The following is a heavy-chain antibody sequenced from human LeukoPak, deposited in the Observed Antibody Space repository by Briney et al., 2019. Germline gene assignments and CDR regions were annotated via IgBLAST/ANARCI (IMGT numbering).Heavy chain of an antibody. Sequence: SQTLSLTCAISGDSVSSNSAAWNWIRQSPSRGLEWLGRTYYRSKWYNEYAVSVKSRITINPDTSKNQFSLQLNSVTPEDTAVYYCARGEWELPSHYWYFDLRGRGTLVTVSS. V-gene: IGHV6-1*01. CDR1: GDSVSSNSAA. D-gene: IGHD1-26*01. CDR3: ARGEWELPSHYWYFDL. CDR2: TYYRSKWYN. J-gene: IGHJ2*01.